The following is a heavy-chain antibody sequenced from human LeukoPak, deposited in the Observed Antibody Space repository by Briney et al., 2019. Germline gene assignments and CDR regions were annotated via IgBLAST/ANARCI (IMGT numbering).Heavy chain of an antibody. CDR1: GSSISSGYY. CDR2: IYYSGNT. J-gene: IGHJ4*02. V-gene: IGHV4-38-2*02. CDR3: ARQTGSGLFILP. Sequence: SETLSLTCSVSGSSISSGYYWGWIRQPPGKGLGWIGSIYYSGNTYYNASLKSQVSISIDTSKNKFSLRLTSVTAADTAVYYCARQTGSGLFILPGGQGTLVTVSS. D-gene: IGHD3/OR15-3a*01.